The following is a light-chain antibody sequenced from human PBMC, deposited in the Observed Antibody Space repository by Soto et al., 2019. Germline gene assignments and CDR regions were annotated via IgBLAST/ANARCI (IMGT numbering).Light chain of an antibody. Sequence: EIVLTQSPATLSVSPGERVTLSCRASQSVRSNLAWYQQKPGQAPRLLIFGASTRATNIPARFSGSGSGTEFTLTISSLQAEDVAVYYCQQSYYAPDTFGQGTKLEIK. CDR2: GAS. J-gene: IGKJ2*01. V-gene: IGKV3-15*01. CDR1: QSVRSN. CDR3: QQSYYAPDT.